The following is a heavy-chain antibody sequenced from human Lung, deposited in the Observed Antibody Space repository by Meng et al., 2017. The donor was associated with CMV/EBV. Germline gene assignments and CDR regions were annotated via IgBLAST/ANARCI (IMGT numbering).Heavy chain of an antibody. CDR3: ARLLVGALDTHAFDF. J-gene: IGHJ4*01. Sequence: GESLKISCVASGFTFDGYAMSWVRQAPGKGLEWVSVIYGSGRSSSSADSVKGRFSISRDNSKNTLSLQMSSLRADDTAVYYCARLLVGALDTHAFDFGGRGXLVTVSS. D-gene: IGHD1-26*01. V-gene: IGHV3-23*05. CDR2: IYGSGRSS. CDR1: GFTFDGYA.